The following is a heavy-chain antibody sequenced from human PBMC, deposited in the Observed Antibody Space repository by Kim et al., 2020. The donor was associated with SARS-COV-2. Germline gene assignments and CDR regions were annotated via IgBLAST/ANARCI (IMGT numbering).Heavy chain of an antibody. V-gene: IGHV4-59*09. D-gene: IGHD4-4*01. J-gene: IGHJ2*01. CDR3: ARGVRTIWYFDL. Sequence: HNPSLQSRVPISVDTSKNQFSLKLSSVTAADTAVYYCARGVRTIWYFDLWGRGTLVTVSS.